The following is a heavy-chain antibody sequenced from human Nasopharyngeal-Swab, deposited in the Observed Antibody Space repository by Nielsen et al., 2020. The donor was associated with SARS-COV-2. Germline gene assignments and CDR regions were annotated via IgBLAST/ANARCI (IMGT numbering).Heavy chain of an antibody. Sequence: GGSLRLSCAASGFTFSSYGMHWVRQAPGKGLEWVAVIWYDGSNKYYADSVKGRFTISRDNSKNTLYLQMNSLRAEDTAVYYCARDIPFGGVIAHEGYDAFDIWGQGTMVTVSS. CDR1: GFTFSSYG. V-gene: IGHV3-33*01. CDR2: IWYDGSNK. J-gene: IGHJ3*02. D-gene: IGHD3-16*02. CDR3: ARDIPFGGVIAHEGYDAFDI.